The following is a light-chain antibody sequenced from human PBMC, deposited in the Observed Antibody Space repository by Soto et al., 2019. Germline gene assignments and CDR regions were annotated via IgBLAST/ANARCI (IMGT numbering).Light chain of an antibody. CDR3: QQYCTSPT. Sequence: EIVLTQSPGTLSLSPGERATLSCRASQSVSNNYLAWYQQKPGQAPRRLIFGASGRATGIPDRFSGSGSGTDFTLTISRLEPEDFAVYYCQQYCTSPTFGQGTKVDIK. CDR2: GAS. CDR1: QSVSNNY. V-gene: IGKV3-20*01. J-gene: IGKJ1*01.